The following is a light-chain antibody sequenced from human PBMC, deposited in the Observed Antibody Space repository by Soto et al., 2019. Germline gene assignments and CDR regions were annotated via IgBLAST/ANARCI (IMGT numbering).Light chain of an antibody. J-gene: IGLJ3*02. CDR3: TSYVGSNIWV. CDR1: SSDVGAYKY. CDR2: EVS. Sequence: QSVLTQPPSASESPGQSVTISCTGTSSDVGAYKYVSWYQQYPGKAPKLMIYEVSKRPSGVPDRFSGSKSGITASLTVSGLQAEDEADYYCTSYVGSNIWVFGGGTKLTVL. V-gene: IGLV2-8*01.